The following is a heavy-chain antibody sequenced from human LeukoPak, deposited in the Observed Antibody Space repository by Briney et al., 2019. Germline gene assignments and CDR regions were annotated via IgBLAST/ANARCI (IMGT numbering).Heavy chain of an antibody. CDR2: IIPIFGTA. D-gene: IGHD3-16*01. CDR1: GGTFSSYA. V-gene: IGHV1-69*13. Sequence: VKVSCKASGGTFSSYAISWVRQAPGQGLEWMGGIIPIFGTANYAQKFQGRVTITADESTSTAYMELSSLRSEDTAVYYCAKDRMITSEGVYRVLDAFDMWGQGTMVTVSS. CDR3: AKDRMITSEGVYRVLDAFDM. J-gene: IGHJ3*02.